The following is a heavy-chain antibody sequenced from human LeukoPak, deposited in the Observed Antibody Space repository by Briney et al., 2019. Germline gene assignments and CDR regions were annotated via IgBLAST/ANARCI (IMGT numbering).Heavy chain of an antibody. CDR1: GFTVSSNY. Sequence: QTGGSLRLSCAASGFTVSSNYMSWVRQAPGKGLEWVSVIYSGGSTYYADSVKGRFTISRDNSKNTLYLQMNSLRAEDTAVYYCARDSYYYDSSGYYPGGMDVWGQGTTVTVSS. CDR2: IYSGGST. D-gene: IGHD3-22*01. V-gene: IGHV3-53*05. CDR3: ARDSYYYDSSGYYPGGMDV. J-gene: IGHJ6*02.